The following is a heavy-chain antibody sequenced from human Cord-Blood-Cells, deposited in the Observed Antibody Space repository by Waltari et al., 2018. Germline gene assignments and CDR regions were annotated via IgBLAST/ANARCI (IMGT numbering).Heavy chain of an antibody. CDR2: INHSGST. V-gene: IGHV4-34*01. CDR3: ARRGHYDILTGYYDY. CDR1: GGSFRGYY. D-gene: IGHD3-9*01. Sequence: QVQLPQWGAGLLKPSETLSLPCAVYGGSFRGYYWSWIRQPPGKGLEWIGEINHSGSTNYNTSLKSRVTISVDTSKNQFSLKLSSVTAADTAVYYCARRGHYDILTGYYDYWGQGTLVTVSS. J-gene: IGHJ4*02.